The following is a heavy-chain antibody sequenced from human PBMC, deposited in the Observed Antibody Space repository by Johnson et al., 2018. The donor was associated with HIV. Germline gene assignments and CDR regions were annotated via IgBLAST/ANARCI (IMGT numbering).Heavy chain of an antibody. V-gene: IGHV3-30*04. Sequence: QEQLVESGGGVVQPGRSLRLSCAASGFTFSSYAMHWVRQAPGKGLEWVAVISYDGSNKYYADSVKGRFTISRDNSKNTLYLQMTSLRAEDTAVYYCARVRLPDAFDIWGQGTMVTVSS. CDR2: ISYDGSNK. J-gene: IGHJ3*02. CDR1: GFTFSSYA. CDR3: ARVRLPDAFDI.